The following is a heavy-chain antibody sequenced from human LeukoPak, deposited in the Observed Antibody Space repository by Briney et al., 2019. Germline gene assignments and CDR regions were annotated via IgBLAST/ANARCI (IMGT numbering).Heavy chain of an antibody. CDR3: AVEGSYYDFWSGAFDP. CDR1: GFTFSSYA. Sequence: PGGSLRLSCAASGFTFSSYAMSWVRQAPGRGLEWVSAISGSGGSTYYADSVKGRFTISRDNSKNTLYLQMNSLRAEDTAVYYCAVEGSYYDFWSGAFDPWGQGTLVSVSS. J-gene: IGHJ5*02. D-gene: IGHD3-3*01. CDR2: ISGSGGST. V-gene: IGHV3-23*01.